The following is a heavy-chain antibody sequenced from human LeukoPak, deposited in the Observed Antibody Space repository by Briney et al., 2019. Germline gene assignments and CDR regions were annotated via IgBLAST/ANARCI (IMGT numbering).Heavy chain of an antibody. D-gene: IGHD1-1*01. J-gene: IGHJ1*01. Sequence: GGSLRLSCAASGFTFSDYYMSWIRQAPGKGLEWVSYISSSGSTIYYADSVKGRFTISRDNAKNSLYLQMNSLRAEDMAVYFCVRDLLGSGSTTAYLHHWGQGTLVTVSS. CDR1: GFTFSDYY. V-gene: IGHV3-11*04. CDR3: VRDLLGSGSTTAYLHH. CDR2: ISSSGSTI.